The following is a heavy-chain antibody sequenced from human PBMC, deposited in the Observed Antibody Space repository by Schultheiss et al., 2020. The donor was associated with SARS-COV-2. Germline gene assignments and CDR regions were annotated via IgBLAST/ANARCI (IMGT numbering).Heavy chain of an antibody. V-gene: IGHV4-4*02. CDR1: GGSISSSNW. Sequence: SETLSLTCAVSGGSISSSNWWSWVRQPPGKGLEWIGYIYYSGSTNYNPSLKSRVTISVDTSKNQFSLKLSSVTAADTAVYYCARAYDDYGDYGGWFDPWGQGTLVTVSS. J-gene: IGHJ5*02. D-gene: IGHD4-17*01. CDR2: IYYSGST. CDR3: ARAYDDYGDYGGWFDP.